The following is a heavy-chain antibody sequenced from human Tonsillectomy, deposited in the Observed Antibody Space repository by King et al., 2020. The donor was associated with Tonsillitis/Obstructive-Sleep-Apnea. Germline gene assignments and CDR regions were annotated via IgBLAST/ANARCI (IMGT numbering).Heavy chain of an antibody. J-gene: IGHJ3*02. CDR1: GGSISSGGYY. D-gene: IGHD2-2*02. Sequence: VQLQESGPGLVKPSQTLSLTCTVSGGSISSGGYYWSWIRQHPGKGLEWIGYIYYSGSTYYNPSLKGRVTISVDTSKNQFSLKLSSVTAADTAVYYCARVSGYCSSTSCYTNNAFDIWAKGQWSPSLQ. CDR3: ARVSGYCSSTSCYTNNAFDI. V-gene: IGHV4-31*03. CDR2: IYYSGST.